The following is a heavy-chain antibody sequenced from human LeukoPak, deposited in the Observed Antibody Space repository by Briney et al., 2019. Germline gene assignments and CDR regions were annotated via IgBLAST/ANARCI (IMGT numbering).Heavy chain of an antibody. CDR1: GFTFSSYW. D-gene: IGHD3-10*01. J-gene: IGHJ4*02. CDR3: ARPHQNTMDPVFDY. CDR2: IKQDGSEK. V-gene: IGHV3-7*01. Sequence: GGSLRLSCAASGFTFSSYWMSWVRQAPEKGLEWVANIKQDGSEKYYVDSVKGRFTISRDNAKNSLYLQMNSLRAEDTAVYYCARPHQNTMDPVFDYWGQGTLVTVSS.